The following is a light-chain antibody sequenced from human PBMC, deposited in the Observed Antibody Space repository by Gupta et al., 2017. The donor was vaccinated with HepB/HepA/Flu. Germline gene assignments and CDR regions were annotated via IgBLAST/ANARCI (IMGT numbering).Light chain of an antibody. Sequence: EIVLTQSPGTLSLSPGERATLSCRASQSVSSSYLAWYQQKPGQAPRLLIYGASSRATGIPDRFSGSGSGTDFTLTISRLEPEDFAVYYCQQEGSAMCIFGQGTKMEIK. CDR2: GAS. CDR3: QQEGSAMCI. CDR1: QSVSSSY. V-gene: IGKV3-20*01. J-gene: IGKJ2*04.